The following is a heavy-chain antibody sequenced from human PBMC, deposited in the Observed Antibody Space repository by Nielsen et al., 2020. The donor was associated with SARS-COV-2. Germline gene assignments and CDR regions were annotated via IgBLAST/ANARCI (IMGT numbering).Heavy chain of an antibody. CDR1: GYSFTSYW. CDR3: ARHTYYYGSGLNWFDP. CDR2: IYPGDSDT. J-gene: IGHJ5*02. V-gene: IGHV5-51*01. D-gene: IGHD3-10*01. Sequence: GESLKISCKGSGYSFTSYWIGWVRQMPGKGLEWMGIIYPGDSDTRYSPSFQGQVTISADKSISTAYLQWSSLKASDTAMYYCARHTYYYGSGLNWFDPWGQGTLVTVSS.